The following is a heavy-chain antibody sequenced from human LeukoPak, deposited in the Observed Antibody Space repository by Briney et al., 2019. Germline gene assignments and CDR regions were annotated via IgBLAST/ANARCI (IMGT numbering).Heavy chain of an antibody. CDR3: TRDWRNMAFDH. J-gene: IGHJ4*02. D-gene: IGHD3-3*01. CDR1: GFSFSVFW. Sequence: GGSLRLSCEDSGFSFSVFWMHWVRQAPGKGLVWASHIRSDGTTTDYADSVKGRFTISRDNVKNTLYLQMNSLRVEDSAVYYCTRDWRNMAFDHWGQGTLVTVSS. V-gene: IGHV3-74*01. CDR2: IRSDGTTT.